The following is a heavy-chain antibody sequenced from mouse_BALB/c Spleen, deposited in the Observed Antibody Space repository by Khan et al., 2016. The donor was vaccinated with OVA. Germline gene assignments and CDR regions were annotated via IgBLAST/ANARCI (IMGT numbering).Heavy chain of an antibody. CDR1: GYNIKDIY. J-gene: IGHJ2*01. CDR3: RISTINA. Sequence: VQLKESGAELVKPAASLKLSCTASGYNIKDIYIHWVKQRPEKGLERIRRTDPANGNTKYDPKFQGKATITADTSSNTAYLQLSSLTSEDTAVYYCRISTINAGGEGTTLTVA. CDR2: TDPANGNT. V-gene: IGHV14-3*02.